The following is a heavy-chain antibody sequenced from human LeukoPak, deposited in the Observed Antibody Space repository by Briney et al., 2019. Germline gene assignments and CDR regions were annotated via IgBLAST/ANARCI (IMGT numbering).Heavy chain of an antibody. CDR1: GFTFSSYS. J-gene: IGHJ4*02. CDR2: ISSSSSYI. D-gene: IGHD3-10*01. CDR3: ARDRPGYYGSGSYSADY. V-gene: IGHV3-21*01. Sequence: PGGSLRLSCAASGFTFSSYSMNWVRQAPGKGLEWVSSISSSSSYIYYADSVKGRFTISRDNAKNSLYLQMNSLRAEDTAVYYCARDRPGYYGSGSYSADYWGQGTLVTVSS.